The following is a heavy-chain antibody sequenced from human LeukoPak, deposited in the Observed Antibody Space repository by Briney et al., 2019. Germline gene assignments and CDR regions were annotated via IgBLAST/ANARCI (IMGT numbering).Heavy chain of an antibody. J-gene: IGHJ6*03. Sequence: SETLSLTCTVSGGSFSSYYWSWIRQPPGKGLEWIGYIYYSGSTNYNPSLKSRLTISADTSKNQFSLKLSSVTAADTAVYYCARTTEAHSWRTRYYDYYMDVWGKGTTVAVSS. D-gene: IGHD6-13*01. CDR1: GGSFSSYY. CDR2: IYYSGST. V-gene: IGHV4-59*01. CDR3: ARTTEAHSWRTRYYDYYMDV.